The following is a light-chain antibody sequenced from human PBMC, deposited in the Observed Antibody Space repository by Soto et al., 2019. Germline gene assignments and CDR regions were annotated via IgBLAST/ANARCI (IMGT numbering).Light chain of an antibody. CDR2: GTS. V-gene: IGKV3-20*01. Sequence: ETVLTQSPGTLSLSPGYRATLSCRASQNVYSNFVGWYQQRPGQAPRLLIYGTSTRATDIPDRFSGSGSGTDFTLTISRLEPDDFAVYFCHQYGNSPLTFGPGTKVDF. CDR1: QNVYSNF. J-gene: IGKJ3*01. CDR3: HQYGNSPLT.